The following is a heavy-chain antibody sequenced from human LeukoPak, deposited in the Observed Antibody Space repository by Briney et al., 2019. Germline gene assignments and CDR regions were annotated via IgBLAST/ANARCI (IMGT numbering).Heavy chain of an antibody. CDR3: AKNRRDKRESGGYAFDL. V-gene: IGHV3-48*01. J-gene: IGHJ2*01. D-gene: IGHD5-12*01. CDR1: GFTFSDYN. CDR2: ISSSTNTT. Sequence: GGSLRLSCAGSGFTFSDYNKNWVRQAPGKGLEWVSYISSSTNTTYHGDSVKGRFTISRDNAKNSVYLQMNSLRAEDTAVYYCAKNRRDKRESGGYAFDLWGRGTLVTVSS.